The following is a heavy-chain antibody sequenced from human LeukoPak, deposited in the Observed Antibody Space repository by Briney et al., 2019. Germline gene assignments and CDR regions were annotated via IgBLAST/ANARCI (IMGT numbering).Heavy chain of an antibody. J-gene: IGHJ3*02. CDR3: AKDLRWFGELLYYAFDI. D-gene: IGHD3-10*01. CDR1: GFTFSSYA. V-gene: IGHV3-23*01. CDR2: ISGSGGST. Sequence: GGSLRLSCAASGFTFSSYAMSWVRHAPGKGLESVSAISGSGGSTYYADSVKGRFTISRDNSKNTLYLQMNSLRAEDTAVYYCAKDLRWFGELLYYAFDIWGQGTMVTVSS.